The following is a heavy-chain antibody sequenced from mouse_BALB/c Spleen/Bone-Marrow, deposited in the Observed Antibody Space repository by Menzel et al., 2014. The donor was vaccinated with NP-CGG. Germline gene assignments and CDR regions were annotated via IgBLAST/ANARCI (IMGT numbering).Heavy chain of an antibody. CDR3: ARKVCYGNHFDY. Sequence: EVQLQQSGTVLARPGASVKMSCKASGYSFTSYWMHWVKQRPGQGLEWIGAIHPGNSDTSYNQKFKGKAKLTAVTSATTAYMEISSLRNEASAVYYCARKVCYGNHFDYWGQGTTLTVSS. J-gene: IGHJ2*01. D-gene: IGHD2-1*01. CDR2: IHPGNSDT. CDR1: GYSFTSYW. V-gene: IGHV1-5*01.